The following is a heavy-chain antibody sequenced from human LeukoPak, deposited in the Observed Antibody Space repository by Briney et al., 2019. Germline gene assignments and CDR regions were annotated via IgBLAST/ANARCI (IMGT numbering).Heavy chain of an antibody. Sequence: SETLSLTCTVSGGSISSSSYYWGWIRQPPGKGLEWIGSIYYSGSTYYNPSLKSRVTISVDTSKNQFSLKLSSVTAADTAVYYCARDRDIVVVPAALYMDVWGKGTTVTVSS. CDR2: IYYSGST. J-gene: IGHJ6*03. CDR3: ARDRDIVVVPAALYMDV. D-gene: IGHD2-2*01. CDR1: GGSISSSSYY. V-gene: IGHV4-39*07.